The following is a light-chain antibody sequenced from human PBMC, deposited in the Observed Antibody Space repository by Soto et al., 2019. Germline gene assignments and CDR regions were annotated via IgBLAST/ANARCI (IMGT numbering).Light chain of an antibody. Sequence: EIVLTQSPATLSLSPGERAALSCGASQSVSSNYLAWYQQKPGLAPRLLIYDASRRATGIPDRFSGSGSGTEFTLTISSLQSEDFAVYYCQQYNNWPRTFGQGTKVDIK. CDR3: QQYNNWPRT. V-gene: IGKV3D-20*01. J-gene: IGKJ1*01. CDR2: DAS. CDR1: QSVSSNY.